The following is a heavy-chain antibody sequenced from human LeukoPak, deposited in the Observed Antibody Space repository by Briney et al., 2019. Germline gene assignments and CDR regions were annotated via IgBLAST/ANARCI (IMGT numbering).Heavy chain of an antibody. CDR2: IYYTGNI. Sequence: SETLSLTCTVSGGSISNYYWSWIRQSPGKGLEWIGYIYYTGNINYNPSLESRVIISVDTSKNQFSLKLSSVTAADTAVYYCARHECGGSCYPEDYWGQGTLVTVSS. CDR3: ARHECGGSCYPEDY. V-gene: IGHV4-59*08. CDR1: GGSISNYY. D-gene: IGHD2-15*01. J-gene: IGHJ4*02.